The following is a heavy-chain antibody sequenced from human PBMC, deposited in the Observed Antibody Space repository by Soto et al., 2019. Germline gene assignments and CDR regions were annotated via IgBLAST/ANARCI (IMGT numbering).Heavy chain of an antibody. V-gene: IGHV4-59*08. D-gene: IGHD4-17*01. Sequence: SETLSLTCTVSGGSISSYYWSWIRQPPGKGLEWIGYIYYSGSTNYNPSLKSRVTISVDTSKNQFSLKLSSVTAADTAVYYCARHNHDYGDYELLDYWGQGTLVTSPQ. CDR3: ARHNHDYGDYELLDY. CDR2: IYYSGST. J-gene: IGHJ4*02. CDR1: GGSISSYY.